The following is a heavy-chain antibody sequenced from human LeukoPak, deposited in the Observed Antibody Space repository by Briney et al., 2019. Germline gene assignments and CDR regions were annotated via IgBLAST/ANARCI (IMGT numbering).Heavy chain of an antibody. CDR2: INHSGST. CDR1: GGSFSGYY. V-gene: IGHV4-34*01. Sequence: PSETLPLTCAVYGGSFSGYYWSWIRQPPGKGLEWIGEINHSGSTNYNPSLKSRVTISVDTSKNQFSLKLSSVTAADTAVYYCARAPPHRYYGGNQLDYWGQGTLVTVSS. CDR3: ARAPPHRYYGGNQLDY. J-gene: IGHJ4*02. D-gene: IGHD4-23*01.